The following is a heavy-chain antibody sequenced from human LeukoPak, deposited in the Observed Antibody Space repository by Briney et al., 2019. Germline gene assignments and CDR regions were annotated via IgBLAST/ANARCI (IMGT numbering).Heavy chain of an antibody. J-gene: IGHJ4*02. CDR2: IRYDGSNK. D-gene: IGHD3-10*01. CDR1: GFTLSSYG. V-gene: IGHV3-30*02. CDR3: ARGSITMVRGVTDY. Sequence: GGSLRLSCAASGFTLSSYGMHWVRQAPGKGLEWVAFIRYDGSNKYYADSVKGRFTISRDNSKNTLYLQMNSLRAEDTAVYYCARGSITMVRGVTDYWGQGTLVTVSS.